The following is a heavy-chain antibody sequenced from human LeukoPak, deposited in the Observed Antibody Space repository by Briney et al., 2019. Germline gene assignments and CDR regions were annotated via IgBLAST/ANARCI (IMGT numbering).Heavy chain of an antibody. V-gene: IGHV1-8*03. CDR1: GYTFTSYD. J-gene: IGHJ4*02. Sequence: ASVKVSCKASGYTFTSYDINWVRQATGQGLEWMGRMNPNSGNTGYAQNFQGRVTITRNTSISTAYMELSSLRSEDTAVYYCVRGAGFCSSTSCSLGYWGQGTLVTVSS. CDR2: MNPNSGNT. CDR3: VRGAGFCSSTSCSLGY. D-gene: IGHD2-2*01.